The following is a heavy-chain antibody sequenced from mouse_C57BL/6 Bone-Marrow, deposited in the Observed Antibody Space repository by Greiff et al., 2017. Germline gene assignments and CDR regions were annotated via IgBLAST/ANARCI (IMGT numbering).Heavy chain of an antibody. Sequence: EVQVVESGGGLVKPGGCLKLSCAASGFSFSSYAMSWVRQTPVKRLEWVATISDGGSYTDYPDNVWGRFTICSDNAKNNLYLQMSHLKSEDTAMYYCARAPEDDGPMDYWGQGTSVTDSS. CDR2: ISDGGSYT. CDR1: GFSFSSYA. J-gene: IGHJ4*01. CDR3: ARAPEDDGPMDY. D-gene: IGHD2-12*01. V-gene: IGHV5-4*01.